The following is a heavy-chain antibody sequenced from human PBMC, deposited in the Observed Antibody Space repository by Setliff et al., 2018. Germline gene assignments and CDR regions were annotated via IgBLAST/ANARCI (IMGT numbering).Heavy chain of an antibody. CDR2: VRHRGGT. CDR1: GYSISSGYY. CDR3: ARDPLTTNRRRAFDI. V-gene: IGHV4-38-2*02. J-gene: IGHJ3*02. Sequence: LSLTCAVSGYSISSGYYWGWIRQPPGKGLEWLGSVRHRGGTYYNPSLKSRVTISLDTSGNQFSLKLSSVAAADTAVYYCARDPLTTNRRRAFDIWGQGTMVTVSS. D-gene: IGHD4-17*01.